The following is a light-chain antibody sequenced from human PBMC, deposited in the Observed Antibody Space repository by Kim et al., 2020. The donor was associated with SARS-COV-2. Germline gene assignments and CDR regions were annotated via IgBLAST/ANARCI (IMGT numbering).Light chain of an antibody. CDR3: QAWDSSTVV. Sequence: SESPGQTAGITCSRDKLGDEYACWYQQRPGQSPVLVIYEDSTRRSGIPVRFSSSNSGNTAALTISGTQAMDEADYYCQAWDSSTVVFGGGTQLTVL. CDR2: EDS. V-gene: IGLV3-1*01. J-gene: IGLJ2*01. CDR1: KLGDEY.